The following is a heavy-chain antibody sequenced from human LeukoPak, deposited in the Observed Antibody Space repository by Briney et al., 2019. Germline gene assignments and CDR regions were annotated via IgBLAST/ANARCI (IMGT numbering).Heavy chain of an antibody. CDR2: ISGSGGNT. CDR1: GFTFSSYA. V-gene: IGHV3-23*01. CDR3: AKDLKGWYCSGGSCYSDY. J-gene: IGHJ4*02. D-gene: IGHD2-15*01. Sequence: GGSLRLSCAASGFTFSSYAMSWVRQAPGKGLEWVSAISGSGGNTYYADSVKGRFTISRDNSKNTLYLQMNSLRAEDTAVYYCAKDLKGWYCSGGSCYSDYWGQRTLVTVSS.